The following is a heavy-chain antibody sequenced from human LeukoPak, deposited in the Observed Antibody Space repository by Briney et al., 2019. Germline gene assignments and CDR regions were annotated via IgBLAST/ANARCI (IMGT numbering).Heavy chain of an antibody. CDR1: GFTFSSYG. D-gene: IGHD3-22*01. CDR3: AKRAHRNYYDSSSPFDY. CDR2: ISYDGSNK. Sequence: GRSLRLSCAASGFTFSSYGMHWVRQAPGKGLEWVAVISYDGSNKYYADSVKGRFTISRDNSKNTLYLQMNSLRAEDTAVYYCAKRAHRNYYDSSSPFDYWGQGTLVTVSS. V-gene: IGHV3-30*18. J-gene: IGHJ4*02.